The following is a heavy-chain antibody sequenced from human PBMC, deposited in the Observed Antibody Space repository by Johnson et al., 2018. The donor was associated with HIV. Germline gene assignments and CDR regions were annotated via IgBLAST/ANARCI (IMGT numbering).Heavy chain of an antibody. J-gene: IGHJ3*02. D-gene: IGHD3-22*01. CDR2: IYSGGST. Sequence: VQLVESGGGVVRPGGSLRLSCAAAGFTFDDYGMSWVRQAPGKGLEWVSVIYSGGSTYYADSVKGRFTISRDNSKNTLYLQMNSLRAEDTAVYYCARGRYYDSSGYESGAFDIWGQGTMVTVSS. CDR1: GFTFDDYG. CDR3: ARGRYYDSSGYESGAFDI. V-gene: IGHV3-66*01.